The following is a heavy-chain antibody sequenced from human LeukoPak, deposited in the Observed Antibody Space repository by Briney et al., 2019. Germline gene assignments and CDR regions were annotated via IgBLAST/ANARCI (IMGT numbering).Heavy chain of an antibody. D-gene: IGHD3-22*01. Sequence: SETLSLTCAVYGGSFSGYYRSWIRQPPGKGLEWIGEINHSGSTNYNPSLKSRVTISVDTSKNQFSLKLSSVTAADTAVYYCARGPGYYDSSGYSPFDYWGQGTLVTVSS. V-gene: IGHV4-34*01. CDR1: GGSFSGYY. CDR2: INHSGST. CDR3: ARGPGYYDSSGYSPFDY. J-gene: IGHJ4*02.